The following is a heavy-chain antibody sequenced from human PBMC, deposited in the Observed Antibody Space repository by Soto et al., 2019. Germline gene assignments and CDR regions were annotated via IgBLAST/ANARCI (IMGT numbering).Heavy chain of an antibody. Sequence: QVQLVESGGGVVQPGRSLRLSCAASGFTFSSYAMHWVRQAPGKGLEWVAVISYDGSNKYYADSVKGRFTISRDNSNNTLYLQMNSLGAEDTAVYYCARETYYDFWSGPYYGMDVWGQGTTVTVSS. CDR3: ARETYYDFWSGPYYGMDV. V-gene: IGHV3-30-3*01. CDR1: GFTFSSYA. CDR2: ISYDGSNK. J-gene: IGHJ6*02. D-gene: IGHD3-3*01.